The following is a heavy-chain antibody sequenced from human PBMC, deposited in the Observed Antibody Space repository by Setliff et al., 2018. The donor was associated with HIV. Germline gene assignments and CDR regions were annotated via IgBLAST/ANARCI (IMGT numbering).Heavy chain of an antibody. V-gene: IGHV5-51*01. CDR2: IYPGDSDT. J-gene: IGHJ4*02. CDR1: GYTFTSYW. Sequence: GESLKISCKGSGYTFTSYWIGWVRQMPGKGLEWMGIIYPGDSDTRYSLSFQGRVTISADKSINTAYLQWSSLQASDTAMYYCARRASKASLDYRGQGTLVTVSS. CDR3: ARRASKASLDY.